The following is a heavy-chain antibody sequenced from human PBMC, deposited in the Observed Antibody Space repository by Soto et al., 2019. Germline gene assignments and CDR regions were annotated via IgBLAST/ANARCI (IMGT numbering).Heavy chain of an antibody. CDR3: ARASRCKSEYECFAWLDF. V-gene: IGHV4-4*07. J-gene: IGHJ4*02. CDR2: IFPSGDS. D-gene: IGHD6-6*01. Sequence: TLSLTCTVSGGSISILYWAWIRQPAGKGLEWIGRIFPSGDSNYNPSLPSRVSMSLDTSKNEFSLTMSSVTAADTAVYYCARASRCKSEYECFAWLDFWGQGILVTVSS. CDR1: GGSISILY.